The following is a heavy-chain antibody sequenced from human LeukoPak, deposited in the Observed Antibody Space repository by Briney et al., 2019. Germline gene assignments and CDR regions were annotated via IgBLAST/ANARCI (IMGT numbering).Heavy chain of an antibody. CDR3: ARLRQDIVVVVAATHNWFDP. Sequence: GEPLKISCKGSGYTFTDFWIGWVRQMPGKGLEWMGIIYPGDSDTRYSPSFQGQVTISADKSISTAYLQWSSLKASDTAMYYCARLRQDIVVVVAATHNWFDPWGQGTLVTVSS. J-gene: IGHJ5*02. D-gene: IGHD2-15*01. CDR1: GYTFTDFW. CDR2: IYPGDSDT. V-gene: IGHV5-51*03.